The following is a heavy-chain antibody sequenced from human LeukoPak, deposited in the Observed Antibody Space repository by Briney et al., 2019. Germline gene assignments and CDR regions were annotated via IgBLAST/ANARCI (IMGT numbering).Heavy chain of an antibody. Sequence: SQTLSLTCAISGDSVSSNSAAWNWIRQSPSRGLEWLGRTYYRSKWYNDYAVSVKSRITINPDTSKNQFSLQLNFVTPEDTAVYYCARVSTVPAAIPDYYGMDVWGQGTTVTVSS. CDR3: ARVSTVPAAIPDYYGMDV. CDR1: GDSVSSNSAA. V-gene: IGHV6-1*01. D-gene: IGHD2-2*01. J-gene: IGHJ6*02. CDR2: TYYRSKWYN.